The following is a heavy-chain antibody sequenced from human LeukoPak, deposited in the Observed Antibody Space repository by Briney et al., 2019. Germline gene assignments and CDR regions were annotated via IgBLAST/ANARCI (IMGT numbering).Heavy chain of an antibody. D-gene: IGHD1-26*01. Sequence: GGALRLSCAASGFPFSSYAMSWGRQAPGKGLGWVSTISGSGSRTYYADSVKGRFTISRDNSKHTLYLQMNSLRAEDTAVYYCARVAGDKNVGDYWGQGTLVTVSS. J-gene: IGHJ4*02. CDR2: ISGSGSRT. V-gene: IGHV3-23*01. CDR1: GFPFSSYA. CDR3: ARVAGDKNVGDY.